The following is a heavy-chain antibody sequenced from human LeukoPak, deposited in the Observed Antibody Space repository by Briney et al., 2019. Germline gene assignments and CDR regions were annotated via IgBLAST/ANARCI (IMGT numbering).Heavy chain of an antibody. CDR1: GFTFSSYW. V-gene: IGHV3-74*01. CDR3: ARSVLSSYDFWSGSFDY. Sequence: RAGGSLRLSCAASGFTFSSYWRHWVRQAPGKGLVWVSRINSDGSSTSYADSVKGRFTISRDNAKNTLYLQMNSLRAEDTAVYYCARSVLSSYDFWSGSFDYWGQGTLVTVSS. J-gene: IGHJ4*02. CDR2: INSDGSST. D-gene: IGHD3-3*01.